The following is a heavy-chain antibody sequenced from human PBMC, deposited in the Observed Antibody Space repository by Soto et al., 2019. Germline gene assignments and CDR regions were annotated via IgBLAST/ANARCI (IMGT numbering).Heavy chain of an antibody. CDR2: ISWNSGSI. V-gene: IGHV3-9*01. CDR1: GFTFDDYA. Sequence: GGSLRLSCAASGFTFDDYAMHWVRQAPGKGLEWVSGISWNSGSIGYADSVKGRFTISRDNAKNSLYLQMNSLRAEDTALYYCAKDAFGEGHRFDYWGQGTLVTVSS. J-gene: IGHJ4*02. D-gene: IGHD3-10*01. CDR3: AKDAFGEGHRFDY.